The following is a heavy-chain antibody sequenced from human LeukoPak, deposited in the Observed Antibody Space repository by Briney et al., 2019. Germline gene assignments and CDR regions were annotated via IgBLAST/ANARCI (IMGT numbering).Heavy chain of an antibody. CDR1: GYTFTNYA. CDR2: SSAYNGNT. CDR3: ARQRAVDHSGYYYREYYYYMDV. V-gene: IGHV1-18*01. D-gene: IGHD3-22*01. Sequence: ASVKVSCKASGYTFTNYAISWVRQAPGQGPEWMGWSSAYNGNTNYAHKFRGRVTMTTEISTSTAFMELRSLRSDDPAVYFCARQRAVDHSGYYYREYYYYMDVWGKGTPVTVSS. J-gene: IGHJ6*03.